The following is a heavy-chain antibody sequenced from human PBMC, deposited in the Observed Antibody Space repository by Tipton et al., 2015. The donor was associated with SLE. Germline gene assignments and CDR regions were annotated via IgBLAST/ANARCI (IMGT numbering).Heavy chain of an antibody. CDR2: IYTSGST. CDR3: ARGMLTWRGAVIGVDV. Sequence: TLSLTCTVSGGSISSGSYYWSWIRQPAGKGLEWIGRIYTSGSTNYNPSLKSRVTISVDTSKNQFSLKLSSVTAADTAVYYCARGMLTWRGAVIGVDVWGHGTSVNVSS. CDR1: GGSISSGSYY. V-gene: IGHV4-61*02. D-gene: IGHD2-8*01. J-gene: IGHJ6*02.